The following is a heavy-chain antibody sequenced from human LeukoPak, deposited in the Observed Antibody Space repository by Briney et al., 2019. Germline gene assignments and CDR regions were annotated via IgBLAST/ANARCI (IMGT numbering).Heavy chain of an antibody. CDR2: IHYSGRT. Sequence: SETLSLTCTVPGGSISSSNYCWGWIRQPPGKGLEWITSIHYSGRTHYNPSLESRVTISVDTSKNQFSLKLTSLTAADTAMYYCARKPIIADAYYYFDDWGQGTLVTVSS. J-gene: IGHJ4*02. CDR3: ARKPIIADAYYYFDD. CDR1: GGSISSSNYC. D-gene: IGHD6-13*01. V-gene: IGHV4-39*01.